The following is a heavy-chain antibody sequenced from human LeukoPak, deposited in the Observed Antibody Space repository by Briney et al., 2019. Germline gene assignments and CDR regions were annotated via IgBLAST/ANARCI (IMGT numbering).Heavy chain of an antibody. CDR3: ANHLTRYFDWLFGHKYYFDY. CDR2: IRYDGSNK. J-gene: IGHJ4*02. Sequence: PGGSLRLSCAASGFTFNSYAIYWVRQAPGKGLEWVAFIRYDGSNKYYADSVKGRFTISRDNSKNTLYLQMNSLRAEDTAVYYCANHLTRYFDWLFGHKYYFDYWGQGTLVTVSS. D-gene: IGHD3-9*01. V-gene: IGHV3-30*02. CDR1: GFTFNSYA.